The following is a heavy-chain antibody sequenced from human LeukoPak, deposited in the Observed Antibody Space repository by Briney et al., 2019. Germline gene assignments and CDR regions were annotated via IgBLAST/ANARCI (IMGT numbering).Heavy chain of an antibody. D-gene: IGHD6-13*01. Sequence: GGSLRLSRAASGFTFSSYWMSWVRQAPGKGLEWVANIKQDGSEKYYVDSVKGRFTISRDNAKNSLYLQMNSLRAEDTAVYYCARDTSIAAAVTLDYWGQGTLVTVSS. CDR2: IKQDGSEK. V-gene: IGHV3-7*01. CDR3: ARDTSIAAAVTLDY. CDR1: GFTFSSYW. J-gene: IGHJ4*02.